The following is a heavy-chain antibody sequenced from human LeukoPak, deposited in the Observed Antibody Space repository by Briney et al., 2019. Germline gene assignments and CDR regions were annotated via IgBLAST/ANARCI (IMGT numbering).Heavy chain of an antibody. CDR2: INAGNGNT. CDR3: ARGVPGGFDI. D-gene: IGHD3-10*01. V-gene: IGHV1-3*01. CDR1: GYTFTTYD. Sequence: ASVKVSCKASGYTFTTYDMHWVRQASGQRLEWMGWINAGNGNTKNSQKFQGRVTIARDTLASTAYMELSSLRSEDTAVYYCARGVPGGFDIWGQGTMVTVSS. J-gene: IGHJ3*02.